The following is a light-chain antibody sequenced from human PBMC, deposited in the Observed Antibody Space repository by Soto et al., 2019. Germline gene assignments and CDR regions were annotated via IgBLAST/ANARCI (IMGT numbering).Light chain of an antibody. J-gene: IGKJ4*01. CDR2: AAS. V-gene: IGKV3-20*01. CDR3: LQYGYSPT. CDR1: QSVTSSY. Sequence: EIVLTQSPGTLSLSPGERATLSCRASQSVTSSYLAWYQQKPGQAPRLLIYAASSRATGIPDRFSGSGSGTEFTLTISRLEPEDVAVDYCLQYGYSPTFGGG.